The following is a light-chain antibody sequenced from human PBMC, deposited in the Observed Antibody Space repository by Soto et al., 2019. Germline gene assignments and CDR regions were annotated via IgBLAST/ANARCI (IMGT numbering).Light chain of an antibody. J-gene: IGLJ2*01. Sequence: QSVLTQPASVSGSPGQSITISCTGTSSDVGAYNFVSWYQQHPGKAPKLMIYDVTNRPSGVSSRFSGSKSGNTASLAISGLQAEDEADYYCSSYTTSNTLVFGGGTNVTVL. CDR1: SSDVGAYNF. CDR3: SSYTTSNTLV. V-gene: IGLV2-14*03. CDR2: DVT.